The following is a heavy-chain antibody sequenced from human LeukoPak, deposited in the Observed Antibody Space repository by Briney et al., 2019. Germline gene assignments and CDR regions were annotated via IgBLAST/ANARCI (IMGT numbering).Heavy chain of an antibody. CDR1: GFTFSRCG. D-gene: IGHD3-3*01. CDR3: AKRGYDFWSGYHDAFDI. J-gene: IGHJ3*02. V-gene: IGHV3-33*06. CDR2: IWYDGSNR. Sequence: PGRSLRLSCAASGFTFSRCGMHWVRQAPGKGLEWVAVIWYDGSNRQYADSVKGRFTISRDNSKNTLYLQMNSLRAEDTAVYYCAKRGYDFWSGYHDAFDIWGQGTMVTVSS.